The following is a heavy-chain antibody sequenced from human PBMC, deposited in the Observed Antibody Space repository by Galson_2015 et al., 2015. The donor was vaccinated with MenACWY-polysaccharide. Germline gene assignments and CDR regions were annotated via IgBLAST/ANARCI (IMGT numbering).Heavy chain of an antibody. CDR3: AKDQRWNLPDY. CDR1: GFTFSNYW. V-gene: IGHV3-74*01. CDR2: INTDGSVT. J-gene: IGHJ4*02. D-gene: IGHD1-7*01. Sequence: SLRLSCAASGFTFSNYWMHWVRQAPGKGLVWVSRINTDGSVTSYADSVKGRFTISRDNAKNRLPLQMNSLSVDDTAVYYCAKDQRWNLPDYWGQGILVTVSS.